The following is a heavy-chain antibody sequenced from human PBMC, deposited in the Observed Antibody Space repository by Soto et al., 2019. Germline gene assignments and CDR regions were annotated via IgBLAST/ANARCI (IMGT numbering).Heavy chain of an antibody. D-gene: IGHD6-13*01. Sequence: ALVDDSRKAAGLPCNECYIRWVRQHPRPGLEYMGVIRPNGGGTSYPQKFQDRVIMTADTATSTVYMELSSLRSEDTAVYYCARVFGSGWSRAFFDYWGQGTLVTVSS. J-gene: IGHJ4*02. CDR1: GLPCNECY. CDR2: IRPNGGGT. CDR3: ARVFGSGWSRAFFDY. V-gene: IGHV1-46*02.